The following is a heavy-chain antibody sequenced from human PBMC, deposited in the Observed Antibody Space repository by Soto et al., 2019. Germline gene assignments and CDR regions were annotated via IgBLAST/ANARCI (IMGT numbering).Heavy chain of an antibody. J-gene: IGHJ6*02. D-gene: IGHD3-3*01. V-gene: IGHV3-30-3*01. Sequence: QVQLVESGGGVVQPGRSLRLSCAASGFTFSSYAMHWVRQAPGKGLEWVAVISYDGSNKYYADSVKGRFTISRDNSKNTLYLQMNSLRAEDTAVYYCARDLSLRFLEWFPIRNSDYYYYGMDVWGQGTTVTVSS. CDR3: ARDLSLRFLEWFPIRNSDYYYYGMDV. CDR2: ISYDGSNK. CDR1: GFTFSSYA.